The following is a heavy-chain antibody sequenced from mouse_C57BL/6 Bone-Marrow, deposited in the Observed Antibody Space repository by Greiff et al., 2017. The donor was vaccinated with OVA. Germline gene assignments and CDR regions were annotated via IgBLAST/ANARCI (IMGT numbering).Heavy chain of an antibody. D-gene: IGHD2-2*01. Sequence: VKLVESGAELMKPGASVKLSCKATGYTFTGYWIEWVKQRPGHGLEWIGEILPGSGSTNYNEKFKGKATFTADTSSNTAYMQLSSLTTEDSAIYYCAVYDGYDEGRRGYYFDYWGQGTTLTVSS. CDR2: ILPGSGST. CDR3: AVYDGYDEGRRGYYFDY. J-gene: IGHJ2*01. V-gene: IGHV1-9*01. CDR1: GYTFTGYW.